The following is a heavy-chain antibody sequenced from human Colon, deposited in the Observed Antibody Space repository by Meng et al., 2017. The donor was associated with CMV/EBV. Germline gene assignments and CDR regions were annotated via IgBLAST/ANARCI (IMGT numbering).Heavy chain of an antibody. CDR3: ARGFGSGSYLSA. CDR1: GFRFDDFG. D-gene: IGHD3-10*01. CDR2: VNWNGATT. J-gene: IGHJ5*02. Sequence: ATSGFRFDDFGMSWVRQAPGKGLEWVSGVNWNGATTSYVDSVRGRFTISRDNAQKSLHLQMNTLRPEDTAVYYCARGFGSGSYLSAWGQGTLVTVSS. V-gene: IGHV3-20*04.